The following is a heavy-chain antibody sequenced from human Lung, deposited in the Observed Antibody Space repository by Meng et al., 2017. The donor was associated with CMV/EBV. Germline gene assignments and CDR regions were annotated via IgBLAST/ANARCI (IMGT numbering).Heavy chain of an antibody. Sequence: GEXXKISCAASGFPFRSYAMSWVRQAPGKGLEWVSSISGSVGNTYYADSVKGRFTISRDNSGDTLYMQMSSLRAEDTAVYYCAREEAMVGYYTNWFDAWGQGALVTVSS. CDR3: AREEAMVGYYTNWFDA. CDR2: ISGSVGNT. J-gene: IGHJ5*02. CDR1: GFPFRSYA. D-gene: IGHD5-18*01. V-gene: IGHV3-23*01.